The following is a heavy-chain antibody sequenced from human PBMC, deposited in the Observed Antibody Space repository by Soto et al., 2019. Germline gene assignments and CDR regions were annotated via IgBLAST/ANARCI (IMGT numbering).Heavy chain of an antibody. CDR1: GFSLSTGGVG. J-gene: IGHJ4*02. V-gene: IGHV2-5*02. CDR2: INWDDDK. Sequence: QITLKESGPTLVKPTQTLTLTCTFSGFSLSTGGVGVGWIRQPPGKALEWLALINWDDDKRYRTSLQNRLTRTADTSYNQVVLSMSNMGPDDTATYYCAHRNVEVVGGSTNTFDSWGQGALVTVSS. CDR3: AHRNVEVVGGSTNTFDS. D-gene: IGHD2-15*01.